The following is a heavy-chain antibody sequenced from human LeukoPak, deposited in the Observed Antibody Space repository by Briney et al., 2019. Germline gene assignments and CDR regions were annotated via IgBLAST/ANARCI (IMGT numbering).Heavy chain of an antibody. V-gene: IGHV3-21*01. CDR2: ISSSITYI. CDR3: ARGSSPPAY. J-gene: IGHJ1*01. D-gene: IGHD3-10*01. Sequence: SLRPSCAPSGFTLSSYSINWVRHAPGKGLEWVSSISSSITYIYYANSVKGRVTISRHHTKHSICMQINSLRAEDTAVYYCARGSSPPAYWGQRTLVTVPS. CDR1: GFTLSSYS.